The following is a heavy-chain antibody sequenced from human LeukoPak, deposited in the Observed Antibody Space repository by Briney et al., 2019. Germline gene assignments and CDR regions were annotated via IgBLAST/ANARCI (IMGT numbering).Heavy chain of an antibody. CDR2: INHSGST. V-gene: IGHV4-34*01. J-gene: IGHJ3*02. D-gene: IGHD1-26*01. CDR3: ARVRATGAFDI. Sequence: SETLSLTCAVYGGSFSGYYWTWIRQHPGKGLEWIGEINHSGSTNYNPSLKSRVTISVDTSKNQFSLKLSSVTAADTAVYYCARVRATGAFDIWGQGTMVTVSS. CDR1: GGSFSGYY.